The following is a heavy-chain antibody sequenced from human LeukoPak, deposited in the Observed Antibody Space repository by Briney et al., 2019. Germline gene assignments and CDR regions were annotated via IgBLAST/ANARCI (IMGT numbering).Heavy chain of an antibody. CDR1: GFTFSSYS. V-gene: IGHV3-21*01. D-gene: IGHD4-17*01. Sequence: GGSLRLSCAASGFTFSSYSMNWVRQAPGKGLEWVSSISSSSSYIYYADSVKGRFTISRDNAKNSLYLQMNSLRAEDTAVYYCARDTINLPTVTTSYFDYWGQGTLVTVSS. J-gene: IGHJ4*02. CDR2: ISSSSSYI. CDR3: ARDTINLPTVTTSYFDY.